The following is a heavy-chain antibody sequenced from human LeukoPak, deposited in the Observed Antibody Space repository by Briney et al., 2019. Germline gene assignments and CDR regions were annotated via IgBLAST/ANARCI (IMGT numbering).Heavy chain of an antibody. CDR1: GGSISSYY. CDR3: ARDKGYSYGSPINYFDY. Sequence: SETLSLTCTVSGGSISSYYWSWVRQPPGKGLEWIGYIYYSGSTNYNPSLKSRVTISVGTSKNQFSLKLSSVTAADTAVYYCARDKGYSYGSPINYFDYWGQGTLVTVSS. D-gene: IGHD5-18*01. V-gene: IGHV4-59*01. CDR2: IYYSGST. J-gene: IGHJ4*02.